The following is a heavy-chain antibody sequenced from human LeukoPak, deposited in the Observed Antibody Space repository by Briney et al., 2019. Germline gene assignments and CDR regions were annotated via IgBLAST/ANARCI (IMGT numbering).Heavy chain of an antibody. CDR1: GYSFTSYW. Sequence: GESLKISCKGSGYSFTSYWIGWVRQMPGKGLEWMGIIYPGDSDTRYSPSFQGQVTISADKSISTAYLQWSSLKASDTAMYYCASLEAGLAIYDYVWGSYLSYFDYWGQGTLVTVSS. CDR3: ASLEAGLAIYDYVWGSYLSYFDY. J-gene: IGHJ4*02. V-gene: IGHV5-51*01. CDR2: IYPGDSDT. D-gene: IGHD3-16*01.